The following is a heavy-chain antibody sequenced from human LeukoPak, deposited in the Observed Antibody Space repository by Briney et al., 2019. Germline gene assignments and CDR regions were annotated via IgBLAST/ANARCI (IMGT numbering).Heavy chain of an antibody. Sequence: KPSETLSLTCTVSGGSISSYYWSWIRQPPGKGLEWIGYIYYSGSTNYNPSLKSRVTISVDTSKNQFSLKLSSVTAADTAVYYCARGYCSGGSCYRGANWFDPWGQGTLVTVSS. CDR3: ARGYCSGGSCYRGANWFDP. D-gene: IGHD2-15*01. J-gene: IGHJ5*02. V-gene: IGHV4-59*08. CDR1: GGSISSYY. CDR2: IYYSGST.